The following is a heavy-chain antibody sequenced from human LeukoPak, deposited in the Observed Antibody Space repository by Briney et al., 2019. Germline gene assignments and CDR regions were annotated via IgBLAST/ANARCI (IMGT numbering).Heavy chain of an antibody. Sequence: GGSLRLSCAASGFTFSNDWMCWVRQAPGKGLEWVANINQDESKKYYADSVKGRFTISRDNAKNSLYLQMSSLTAEDTAIYYCARDHAYRANYWGQGTLVPVSS. CDR2: INQDESKK. D-gene: IGHD2-2*01. V-gene: IGHV3-7*01. CDR1: GFTFSNDW. CDR3: ARDHAYRANY. J-gene: IGHJ4*02.